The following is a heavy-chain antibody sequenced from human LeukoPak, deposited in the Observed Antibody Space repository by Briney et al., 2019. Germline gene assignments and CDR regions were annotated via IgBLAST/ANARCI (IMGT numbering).Heavy chain of an antibody. V-gene: IGHV1-69*05. Sequence: SVKVSCKASGGTFSSYAISWVRQAPGQGLEWMGGIIPIFATANYAQKFQGRVTITTDESTSTAYMELSSLRSEDTAVYYCARGANYYDILTGYSTPSNWFDPWGQGTLVTVSS. CDR2: IIPIFATA. J-gene: IGHJ5*02. CDR1: GGTFSSYA. CDR3: ARGANYYDILTGYSTPSNWFDP. D-gene: IGHD3-9*01.